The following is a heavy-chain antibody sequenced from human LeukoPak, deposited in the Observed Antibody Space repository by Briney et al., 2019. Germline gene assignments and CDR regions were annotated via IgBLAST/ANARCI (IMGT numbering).Heavy chain of an antibody. CDR2: ISSSSSTI. J-gene: IGHJ2*01. D-gene: IGHD3-22*01. Sequence: PGGSLRLSCAASGFTFSSYSMNWVRQAPGKGLEWVSYISSSSSTIYYADSVKGRFTISRDNAKNSLYLQMNSLRDEDTAVYYCAGGYYYDSSGPRVGWSPEYFDLWGRGTLVTVSS. V-gene: IGHV3-48*02. CDR3: AGGYYYDSSGPRVGWSPEYFDL. CDR1: GFTFSSYS.